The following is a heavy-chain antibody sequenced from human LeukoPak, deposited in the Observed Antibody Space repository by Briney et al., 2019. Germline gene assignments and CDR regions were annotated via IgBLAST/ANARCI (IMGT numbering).Heavy chain of an antibody. D-gene: IGHD3-3*01. CDR3: ARGGITIFGVGTSFDY. CDR1: GFTFSSYW. V-gene: IGHV3-7*01. J-gene: IGHJ4*02. CDR2: IKQDGSEK. Sequence: GGSLRLSCAASGFTFSSYWMSWVRQAPGKGLEWVANIKQDGSEKYYVDSVKGRFTISRDNAKNSLYLQMNSLRAEDTAVYYCARGGITIFGVGTSFDYWGQGTLVTVSS.